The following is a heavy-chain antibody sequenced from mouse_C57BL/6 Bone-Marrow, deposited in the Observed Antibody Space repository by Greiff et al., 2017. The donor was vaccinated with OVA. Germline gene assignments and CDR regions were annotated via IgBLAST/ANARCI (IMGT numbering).Heavy chain of an antibody. CDR2: IDPSDSYT. CDR1: GYTFTSYW. CDR3: GRERVYYDYDDGFAY. J-gene: IGHJ3*01. Sequence: QVQLQQPGAELVKPGASVKLSCKASGYTFTSYWMQWVKQRPGQGLEWIGEIDPSDSYTNYNQKFKGQATLTVDTSSSTAYMQLSSLTSEDSAVYYCGRERVYYDYDDGFAYWGQGTLVTVSA. D-gene: IGHD2-4*01. V-gene: IGHV1-50*01.